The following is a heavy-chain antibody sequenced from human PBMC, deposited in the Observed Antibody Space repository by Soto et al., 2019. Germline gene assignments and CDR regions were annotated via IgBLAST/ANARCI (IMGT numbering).Heavy chain of an antibody. V-gene: IGHV4-59*01. D-gene: IGHD2-15*01. J-gene: IGHJ4*02. CDR2: IYYSGIT. Sequence: LSLTCTVSGASITSYYWSWIRQSPVKGLEWIGYIYYSGITDYNPSLKSRVTISVDTSKNQFSLNLSSVTAADTAVYYCARAYCGGGSCYYSLFDFWGQGTVVTVSS. CDR3: ARAYCGGGSCYYSLFDF. CDR1: GASITSYY.